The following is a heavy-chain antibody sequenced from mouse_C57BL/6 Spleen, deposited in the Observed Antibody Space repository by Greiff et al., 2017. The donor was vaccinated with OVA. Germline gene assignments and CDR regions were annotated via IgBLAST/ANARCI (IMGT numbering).Heavy chain of an antibody. Sequence: QVQLQQSGAELVMPGASVKLSCKASGYTFTSYWMHWVKQRPGQGLEWIGEIDPSDSYTNYNQKFKGKSTLTVDKSSSPAYMQLSSLTSEDYAVYYCARKITDVVFDYWGQGTTLTVSS. CDR3: ARKITDVVFDY. D-gene: IGHD1-3*01. J-gene: IGHJ2*01. CDR1: GYTFTSYW. V-gene: IGHV1-69*01. CDR2: IDPSDSYT.